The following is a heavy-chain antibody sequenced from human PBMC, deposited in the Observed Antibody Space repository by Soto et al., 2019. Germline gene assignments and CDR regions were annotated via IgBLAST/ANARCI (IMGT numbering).Heavy chain of an antibody. CDR1: GYTFSNYG. Sequence: ASVKVSCKASGYTFSNYGIHWVRQAPGQRLEWMGWINAGNGNTKYSQKFQGRVTITRDTSASTAYMELSSLRSEDTAVYYCARDVITGTHYYYYGMDVWGQGTTVTVSS. CDR2: INAGNGNT. D-gene: IGHD1-7*01. V-gene: IGHV1-3*01. CDR3: ARDVITGTHYYYYGMDV. J-gene: IGHJ6*02.